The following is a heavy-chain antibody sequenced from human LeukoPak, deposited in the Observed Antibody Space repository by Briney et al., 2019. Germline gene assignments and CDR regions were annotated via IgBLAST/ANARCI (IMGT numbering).Heavy chain of an antibody. J-gene: IGHJ4*02. V-gene: IGHV3-30-3*01. CDR1: GFTFSSYA. CDR2: ISYDGSNK. CDR3: ARVRDIVATPTNY. Sequence: GGSLRLSCAASGFTFSSYAMHWVRHAPGKGLEWVAVISYDGSNKYYADSVKGRFTISRDNSKNTLYLQMNSLRAEDTAVYYCARVRDIVATPTNYWGQGTLVTVSS. D-gene: IGHD5-12*01.